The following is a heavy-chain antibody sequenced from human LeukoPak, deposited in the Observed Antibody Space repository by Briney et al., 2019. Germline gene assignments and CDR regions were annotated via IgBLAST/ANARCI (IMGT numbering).Heavy chain of an antibody. V-gene: IGHV4-61*02. CDR3: ARENYYDFWSGYYLIDY. CDR1: GDSISSGSYY. D-gene: IGHD3-3*01. J-gene: IGHJ4*02. CDR2: IYTSGST. Sequence: PSQTLSLTCTVSGDSISSGSYYWSWIRQPAGKGLEWIGRIYTSGSTNYNPSLKSRVTISVDTSKNQFSLKLSSVTTADTAVYYCARENYYDFWSGYYLIDYWGQGTLVTVSS.